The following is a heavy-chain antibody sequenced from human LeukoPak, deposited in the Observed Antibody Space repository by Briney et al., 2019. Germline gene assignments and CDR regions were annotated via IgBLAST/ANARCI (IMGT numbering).Heavy chain of an antibody. V-gene: IGHV4-34*01. CDR1: NGSFSNYY. Sequence: SETLSLTCAVSNGSFSNYYWNWIRQPPGKGLEWIGEVNHSGSTNYNPSLKSRVTISADTSKNQFSVKLTSVTAADTAVYYCARRAYYGSGSYLGYWGQGTLVTVS. J-gene: IGHJ4*02. D-gene: IGHD3-10*01. CDR2: VNHSGST. CDR3: ARRAYYGSGSYLGY.